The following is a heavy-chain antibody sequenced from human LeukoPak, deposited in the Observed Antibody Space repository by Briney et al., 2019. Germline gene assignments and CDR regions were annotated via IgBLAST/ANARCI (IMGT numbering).Heavy chain of an antibody. CDR1: GASISSSY. CDR3: ARYRTSIAAADFDY. D-gene: IGHD6-13*01. CDR2: IYNSGST. V-gene: IGHV4-59*01. Sequence: SETLSLTCTVSGASISSSYRSWIRQPPGKGLEWIGYIYNSGSTNYNPSLKSRVTISVDTSKNQFSLKLSSVTAADTAVYYCARYRTSIAAADFDYWGQGTLVTVTS. J-gene: IGHJ4*02.